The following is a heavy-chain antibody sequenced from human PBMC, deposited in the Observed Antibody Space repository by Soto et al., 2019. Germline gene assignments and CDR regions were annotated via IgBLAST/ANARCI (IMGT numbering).Heavy chain of an antibody. V-gene: IGHV4-59*01. CDR1: GGSISSYY. Sequence: TSETLSLTCTVSGGSISSYYWSWIRQPPGKGLEWIGYIYYSGSTNYNPSLKSRVTISVDTSKNQFSLKLSSVTAADTAVYYCARVNPFFGYWGQGTLVTVSS. CDR2: IYYSGST. CDR3: ARVNPFFGY. J-gene: IGHJ4*02.